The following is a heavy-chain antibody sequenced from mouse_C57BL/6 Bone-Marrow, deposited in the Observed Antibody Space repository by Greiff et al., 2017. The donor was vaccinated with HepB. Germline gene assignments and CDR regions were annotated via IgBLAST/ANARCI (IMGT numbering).Heavy chain of an antibody. J-gene: IGHJ1*03. CDR2: IHPNSGST. CDR1: GYTFTSYW. CDR3: ARSRGGKSSYWYFDV. V-gene: IGHV1-64*01. Sequence: QVQLQQPGAELVKPGASVKLSCKASGYTFTSYWMHWVKQRPGQGLEWIGMIHPNSGSTNYNEKFKSKATLTADKSSSTAYMQLSSLTSEDSAVYYCARSRGGKSSYWYFDVWGTGTTVTVSS.